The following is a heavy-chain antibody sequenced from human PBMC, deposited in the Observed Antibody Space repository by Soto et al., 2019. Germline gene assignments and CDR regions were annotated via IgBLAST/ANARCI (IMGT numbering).Heavy chain of an antibody. CDR2: ISGSGGST. Sequence: GGSLRLSCAASGFTFSSYAMSWVRQAPGKVLEWVSAISGSGGSTYYADSVKGRFTISRDNSKNTLYLQMNSLRAEDTAVYYCAKAVYNWNDYYFDYWGQGTLVTVSS. D-gene: IGHD1-20*01. J-gene: IGHJ4*02. V-gene: IGHV3-23*01. CDR3: AKAVYNWNDYYFDY. CDR1: GFTFSSYA.